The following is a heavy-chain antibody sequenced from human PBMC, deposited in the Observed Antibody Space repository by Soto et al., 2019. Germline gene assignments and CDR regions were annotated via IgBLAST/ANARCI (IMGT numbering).Heavy chain of an antibody. V-gene: IGHV4-59*01. CDR2: IYYSGST. J-gene: IGHJ4*02. Sequence: PSETLSLTCTVSGSSISSYYWSWIRQPPGKGLEWIGYIYYSGSTNYNPSLKSRVTISVDTSKNQFSLKLSSVTAADTAVYYCARYGSINPFYDFWSGYYGQFDYRGQGTLVTVSS. D-gene: IGHD3-3*01. CDR1: GSSISSYY. CDR3: ARYGSINPFYDFWSGYYGQFDY.